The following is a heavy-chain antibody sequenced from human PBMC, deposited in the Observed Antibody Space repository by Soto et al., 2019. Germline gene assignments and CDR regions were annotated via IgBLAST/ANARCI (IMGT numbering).Heavy chain of an antibody. CDR3: ASSGDSSGYFLFDY. CDR2: IYHSGST. D-gene: IGHD3-22*01. V-gene: IGHV4-4*02. CDR1: GGSISSSNW. J-gene: IGHJ4*02. Sequence: SETLSLTCAVSGGSISSSNWWSWVRQPPGKGLEWIGEIYHSGSTNYNPSLKSRVTISVDKSKNQFSLKLSSVTAADTAVYYCASSGDSSGYFLFDYWGQGTLVTVSS.